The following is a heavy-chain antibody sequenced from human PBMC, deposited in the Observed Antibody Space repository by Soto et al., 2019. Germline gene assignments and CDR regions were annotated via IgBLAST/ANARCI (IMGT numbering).Heavy chain of an antibody. J-gene: IGHJ4*02. CDR3: ARAMVRGVIISALGY. Sequence: GSLRLSCAASGFTFSSYAMSWVRQAPGKGLEWVSAISGSGGSTYYADSVKGRFTISRDNSKNTLYLQMNSLRAEDTAVYYCARAMVRGVIISALGYWGQGTLVTVSS. V-gene: IGHV3-23*01. D-gene: IGHD3-10*01. CDR1: GFTFSSYA. CDR2: ISGSGGST.